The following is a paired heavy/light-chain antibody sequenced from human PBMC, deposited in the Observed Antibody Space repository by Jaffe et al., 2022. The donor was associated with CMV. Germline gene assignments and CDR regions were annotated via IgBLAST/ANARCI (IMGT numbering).Light chain of an antibody. J-gene: IGLJ3*02. V-gene: IGLV3-21*04. CDR3: QMWDISTDHRV. CDR1: NIGGKS. CDR2: FDG. Sequence: SYVLTQPPSVSVAPGETARITCGGNNIGGKSVHWYQQKPGQAPVLVVYFDGDRPSGIPERFSGSYSMDTATLTISRVEAGDEADYFCQMWDISTDHRVFGGGTTLTVL.
Heavy chain of an antibody. J-gene: IGHJ4*02. CDR2: ISSSSSYK. CDR3: AKDRGDGYNHPFDS. V-gene: IGHV3-21*02. D-gene: IGHD5-12*01. CDR1: RFTFSSYS. Sequence: EVQLVESGGGLVKPGGSLRLSCAASRFTFSSYSMNWVRQAPGKGLEWVSFISSSSSYKHYADSVKGRFTISRDNAKNSLFLQMNSLRVEDTAVYYCAKDRGDGYNHPFDSWGQGTLVTVSS.